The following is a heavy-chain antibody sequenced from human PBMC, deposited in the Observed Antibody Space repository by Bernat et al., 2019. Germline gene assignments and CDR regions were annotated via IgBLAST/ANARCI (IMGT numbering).Heavy chain of an antibody. D-gene: IGHD4-17*01. Sequence: QVQLQESGPGLVKPSQTLSLTCTVSGGSISSGGYYWSWIRQHPGKGLEWIGYIYYSGSTYYNPSLKSRVTISVDTSKNQFSLKLSSVTAADTAVYYCARVWDDYGDPARTWYIDLWGRGTLVTVSS. CDR1: GGSISSGGYY. CDR2: IYYSGST. CDR3: ARVWDDYGDPARTWYIDL. V-gene: IGHV4-31*03. J-gene: IGHJ2*01.